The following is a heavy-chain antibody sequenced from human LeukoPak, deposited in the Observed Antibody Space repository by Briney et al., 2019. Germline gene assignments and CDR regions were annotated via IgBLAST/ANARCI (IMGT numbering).Heavy chain of an antibody. CDR2: IGTAGDT. Sequence: GGSLRLSCAASGFTFSGYAMSWVRQAPGKGLEWVSAIGTAGDTYYPGSVKGRFTISRENAKNSLYLQMNSLRAGDTAVYYCARGGRGSSWFDNWGQGTLVTVSS. J-gene: IGHJ4*02. CDR1: GFTFSGYA. V-gene: IGHV3-13*01. D-gene: IGHD6-13*01. CDR3: ARGGRGSSWFDN.